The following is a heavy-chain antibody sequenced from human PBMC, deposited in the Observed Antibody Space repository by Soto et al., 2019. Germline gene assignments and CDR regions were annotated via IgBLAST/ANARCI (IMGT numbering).Heavy chain of an antibody. Sequence: GGSLRLSCAASGFTFSSYAMSRVRQAPGKGLEWVSAISGSGGSTYYADSVKGRFTISRDNSKNTLYLQMNSLRAEDTAVYYCAKDPVRVRGVIGLGDYYYGMDVWGQGTTVTVSS. J-gene: IGHJ6*02. CDR2: ISGSGGST. V-gene: IGHV3-23*01. D-gene: IGHD3-10*01. CDR1: GFTFSSYA. CDR3: AKDPVRVRGVIGLGDYYYGMDV.